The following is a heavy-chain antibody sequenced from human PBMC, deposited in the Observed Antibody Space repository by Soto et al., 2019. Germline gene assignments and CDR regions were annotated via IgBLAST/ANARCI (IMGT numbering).Heavy chain of an antibody. CDR2: IYPSDSDT. V-gene: IGHV5-51*01. CDR3: AXRSRSGYDWVGYNWFDP. D-gene: IGHD5-12*01. Sequence: GDSLKISCKGSGYSFTTHWIAWVRQMPGKGLEWMGIIYPSDSDTTYSPSFQGQVTISVDKSISTAYVQWSSLKASDSAMYYCAXRSRSGYDWVGYNWFDPWGQGTLVTVSS. J-gene: IGHJ5*02. CDR1: GYSFTTHW.